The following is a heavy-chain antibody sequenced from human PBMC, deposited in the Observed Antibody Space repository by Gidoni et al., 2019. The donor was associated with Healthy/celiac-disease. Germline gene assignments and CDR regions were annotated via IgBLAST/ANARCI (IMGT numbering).Heavy chain of an antibody. CDR1: GFTFRSYS. J-gene: IGHJ3*02. D-gene: IGHD6-6*01. V-gene: IGHV3-21*01. CDR2: SSSSSSYI. CDR3: ARGTCDPIAARTFDI. Sequence: EVQLVESGGGLVKPGGSLRLSCAASGFTFRSYSMNWVRQAPGKGLEWVASSSSSSSYIYYADSVKGRFTISRDHAKNSLYLQMNSLRAEDTAVYYCARGTCDPIAARTFDIWGQGTMVTVSS.